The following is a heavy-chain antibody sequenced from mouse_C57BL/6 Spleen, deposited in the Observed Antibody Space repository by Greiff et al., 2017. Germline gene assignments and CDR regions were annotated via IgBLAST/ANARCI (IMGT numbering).Heavy chain of an antibody. CDR2: INPNNGGT. CDR3: ARAVYYDYDMWFAY. Sequence: VQLQQSGPELVKPGASVKISCKASGYTFTDYYMNWVKQSHGKSLEWIGDINPNNGGTSYNQKFKGKATLTVDKSSSTAYMELRSLTSEDSAVYYCARAVYYDYDMWFAYWGQGTLVTVSA. J-gene: IGHJ3*01. V-gene: IGHV1-26*01. CDR1: GYTFTDYY. D-gene: IGHD2-4*01.